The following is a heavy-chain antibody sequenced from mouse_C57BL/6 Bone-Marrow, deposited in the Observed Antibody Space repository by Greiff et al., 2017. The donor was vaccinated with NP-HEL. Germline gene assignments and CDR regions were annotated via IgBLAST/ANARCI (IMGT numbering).Heavy chain of an antibody. CDR3: ARARSTMVTSWFAY. D-gene: IGHD2-2*01. Sequence: QVQLQQPGAELVRPGSSVKLSCKASGYTFTSYWMHWVKQRPIQGLEWIGNIDPSDSETHYNQKFKDKATLTVDKSSSTAYMQLSSLTSEDSAVYYCARARSTMVTSWFAYWGQGTLVTVSA. V-gene: IGHV1-52*01. J-gene: IGHJ3*01. CDR1: GYTFTSYW. CDR2: IDPSDSET.